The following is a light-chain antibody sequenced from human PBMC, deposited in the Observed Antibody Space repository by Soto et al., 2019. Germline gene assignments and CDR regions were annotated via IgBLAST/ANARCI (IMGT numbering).Light chain of an antibody. CDR1: QSVSSN. CDR2: GAS. Sequence: EIVMTQSPATLSVSPGERATLSCRASQSVSSNLAWYQQKPGQAPRLLIYGASTRATGIPARFSGSGSGTAFTLTISSLQSEDFAVYYCQQYNNWRRSFGQGTKLEIK. V-gene: IGKV3-15*01. J-gene: IGKJ2*01. CDR3: QQYNNWRRS.